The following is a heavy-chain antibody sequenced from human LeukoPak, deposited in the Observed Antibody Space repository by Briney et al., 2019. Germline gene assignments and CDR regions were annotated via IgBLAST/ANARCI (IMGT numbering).Heavy chain of an antibody. V-gene: IGHV3-48*03. CDR3: ARDRDGGDY. CDR1: GFTFSSYA. Sequence: PGGSLRLSCAASGFTFSSYAMSWVRQAPGKGLEWVSYISSSGSMIYYADSVKGRFTISRDNAKNSLYLQMNSLRAEDTAVYYCARDRDGGDYWGQGTLVTVSS. CDR2: ISSSGSMI. J-gene: IGHJ4*02. D-gene: IGHD3-16*01.